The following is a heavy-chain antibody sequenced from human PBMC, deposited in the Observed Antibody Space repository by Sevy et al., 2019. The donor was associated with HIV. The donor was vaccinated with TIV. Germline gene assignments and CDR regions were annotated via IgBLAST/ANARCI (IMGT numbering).Heavy chain of an antibody. J-gene: IGHJ2*01. D-gene: IGHD2-8*01. CDR3: ARVRRPAAIHRVYCTNGVCYRVYWYFDL. CDR1: GGSFSGYY. CDR2: INHSGST. Sequence: PRQPLSLTCAVYGGSFSGYYWSWIRQPPGKGLEWIGDINHSGSTNYNPSLKSRVTISVDTSKNQFSLKLSSVTAADTAVYYCARVRRPAAIHRVYCTNGVCYRVYWYFDLWGRGTLVTVSS. V-gene: IGHV4-34*01.